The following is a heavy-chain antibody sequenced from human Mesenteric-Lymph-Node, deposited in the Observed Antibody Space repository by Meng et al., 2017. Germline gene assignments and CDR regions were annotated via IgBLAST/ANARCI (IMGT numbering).Heavy chain of an antibody. CDR1: GFTLSSNA. D-gene: IGHD3-10*01. CDR2: ISSSSSYI. CDR3: ARSGGFDI. J-gene: IGHJ3*02. Sequence: GGSLRLSCVASGFTLSSNAMNWVRQAPGKGLEWVSSISSSSSYIYYADSVKGRFTISRDNAKNSLYLQMNSLRAEDTAVYYCARSGGFDIWGQGTMVTVSS. V-gene: IGHV3-21*01.